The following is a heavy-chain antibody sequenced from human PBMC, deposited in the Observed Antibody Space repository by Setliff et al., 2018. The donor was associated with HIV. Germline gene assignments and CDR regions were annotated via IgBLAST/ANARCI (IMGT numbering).Heavy chain of an antibody. D-gene: IGHD3-3*01. CDR3: ARSKTFYDFWSGYYTHGAFKI. CDR2: IFYSGIT. Sequence: ETLSLTCTVSSGSITSRTYYWGWIRQPPGKGLEWIGSIFYSGITYYNPSLKSRVSISVDTSKNQFSLNLTSVTAADTAVYYCARSKTFYDFWSGYYTHGAFKIWGLGTMVTVSS. V-gene: IGHV4-39*01. J-gene: IGHJ3*02. CDR1: SGSITSRTYY.